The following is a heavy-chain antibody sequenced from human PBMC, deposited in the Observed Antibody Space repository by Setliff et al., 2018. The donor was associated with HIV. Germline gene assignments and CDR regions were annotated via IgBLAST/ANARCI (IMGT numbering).Heavy chain of an antibody. CDR2: IYYSGSA. Sequence: PPGKGLEWLGSIYYSGSAYYNPSLKSRVTISVDTSKNQFSLKLSSVTAADTAVYYCARATVAIFGVVTAILHYFDYWGQGTLVTVSS. CDR3: ARATVAIFGVVTAILHYFDY. J-gene: IGHJ4*02. D-gene: IGHD3-3*01. V-gene: IGHV4-39*07.